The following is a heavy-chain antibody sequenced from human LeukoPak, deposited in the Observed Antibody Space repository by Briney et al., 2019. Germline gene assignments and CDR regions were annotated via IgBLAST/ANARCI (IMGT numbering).Heavy chain of an antibody. CDR2: IYHTGSV. V-gene: IGHV4-4*02. D-gene: IGHD3-3*01. Sequence: PSETLSLTCAVSGGSINSDYWWTWVRQSPGKGLEWIGEIYHTGSVNYNLSLESRVTISRDRSKNQFSLVLRSVTAADTAVYYCARHDDFLSAYNYWGQGILVTVSS. CDR1: GGSINSDYW. CDR3: ARHDDFLSAYNY. J-gene: IGHJ4*02.